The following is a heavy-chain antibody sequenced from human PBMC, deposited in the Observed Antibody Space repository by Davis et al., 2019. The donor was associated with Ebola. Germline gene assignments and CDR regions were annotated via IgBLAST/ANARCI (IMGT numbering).Heavy chain of an antibody. Sequence: AASVKVSCKASGYTFTSYYMHWVRQAPGQGLEWMGIINPSGGSTSYAQKFQGRVTITRDTSASTAYMELSSLRSEDTAVYYCARSPGGGFDYWGQGTLVTVSP. CDR2: INPSGGST. CDR1: GYTFTSYY. D-gene: IGHD3-16*01. J-gene: IGHJ4*02. CDR3: ARSPGGGFDY. V-gene: IGHV1-46*01.